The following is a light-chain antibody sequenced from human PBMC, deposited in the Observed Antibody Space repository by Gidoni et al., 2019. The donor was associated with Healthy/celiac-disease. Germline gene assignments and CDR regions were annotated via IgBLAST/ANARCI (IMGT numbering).Light chain of an antibody. J-gene: IGLJ2*01. CDR2: EAS. CDR3: SAYAGSYNLV. CDR1: SSDVGDDNY. V-gene: IGLV2-8*01. Sequence: QSALTQPPSASGSPGQSVTITCTGSSSDVGDDNYVSQYQHHPGKAPKLMIYEASHRPSRVPDRVSASKSGNTASLTVSELQAEDEADYYCSAYAGSYNLVFGGGTKLTVL.